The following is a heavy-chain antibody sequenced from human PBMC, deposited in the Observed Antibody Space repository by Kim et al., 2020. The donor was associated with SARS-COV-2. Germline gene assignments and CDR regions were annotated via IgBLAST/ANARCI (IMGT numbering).Heavy chain of an antibody. CDR2: IHYSGTT. V-gene: IGHV4-39*01. J-gene: IGHJ4*02. Sequence: SETLSLTCTVSGASINSSSYYWGWIRQPPGKGLQWIGNIHYSGTTYYNPSLDSRVTISVDTSKNQFSLKLSSVTAADTAVYYCAITSGWYTPEKTWGQGTLVTVSS. CDR3: AITSGWYTPEKT. CDR1: GASINSSSYY. D-gene: IGHD6-19*01.